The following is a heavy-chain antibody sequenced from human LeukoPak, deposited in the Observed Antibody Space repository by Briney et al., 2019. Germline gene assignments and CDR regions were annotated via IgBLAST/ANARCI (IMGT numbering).Heavy chain of an antibody. J-gene: IGHJ2*01. Sequence: SVKVSCKASGGTFSSYAISWVRQAPGQGLEWMGGIIPIFGTANYAQKFQGRVTITADESTSTAYMELSSLRSEDTAVYYCARVPSPDCSSTSCYADWYFDLWGRGTLVTVSS. CDR3: ARVPSPDCSSTSCYADWYFDL. CDR2: IIPIFGTA. V-gene: IGHV1-69*13. CDR1: GGTFSSYA. D-gene: IGHD2-2*01.